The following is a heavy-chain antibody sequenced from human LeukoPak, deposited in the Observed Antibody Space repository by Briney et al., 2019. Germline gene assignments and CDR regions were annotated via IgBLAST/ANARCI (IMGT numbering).Heavy chain of an antibody. Sequence: GASVKVSCKASGYTFTSYGISWVRQAPGQGLEWMGWISAYNGNTNYAQKLQGRVTMTTDTSTSTAYMELRSLRSDDTAVYYCAREMAGTTMDPIPFDYWGQGTLVTVSS. CDR1: GYTFTSYG. D-gene: IGHD1-7*01. V-gene: IGHV1-18*01. J-gene: IGHJ4*02. CDR2: ISAYNGNT. CDR3: AREMAGTTMDPIPFDY.